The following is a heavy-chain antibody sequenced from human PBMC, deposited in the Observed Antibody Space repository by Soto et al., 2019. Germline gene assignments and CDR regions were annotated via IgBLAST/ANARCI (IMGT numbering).Heavy chain of an antibody. CDR3: AARTYYYDSSGPPPFDY. D-gene: IGHD3-22*01. Sequence: ASVKVSCKASGXSFTRYGIAWARQAPGQGLEWMGWINTYNGNTNYAQNLQGRVTLTTDTSTSTAYMELSSLRSEDTAVYYCAARTYYYDSSGPPPFDYWGQGTLVTVS. J-gene: IGHJ4*02. V-gene: IGHV1-18*01. CDR2: INTYNGNT. CDR1: GXSFTRYG.